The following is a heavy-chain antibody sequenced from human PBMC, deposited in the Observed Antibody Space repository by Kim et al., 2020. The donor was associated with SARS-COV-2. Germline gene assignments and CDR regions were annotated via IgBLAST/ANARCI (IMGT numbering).Heavy chain of an antibody. CDR2: ISYDGSNK. CDR1: GFTFSSYA. CDR3: ARDMYGGYSYYFDY. D-gene: IGHD5-12*01. V-gene: IGHV3-30*04. J-gene: IGHJ4*02. Sequence: GGSLRLSCAASGFTFSSYAMHWVRQAPGKRLEWVAVISYDGSNKYYADSVKGRFTISRDNSKNTLYLQMNSLRAEDTAVYYCARDMYGGYSYYFDYWGQGTLVTVSS.